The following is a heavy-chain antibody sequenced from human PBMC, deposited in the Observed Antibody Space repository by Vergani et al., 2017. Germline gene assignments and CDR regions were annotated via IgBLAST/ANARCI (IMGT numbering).Heavy chain of an antibody. J-gene: IGHJ4*02. Sequence: QVQLVESGGGVVQPGRSLRLSCAASGFTFSSYGMHWVRQAPGKGLEWVAVISYDGSNKYYADSVKGRFTISRDNSKNTLYLQMNSLRAEDTAVYYCAKDEYGSGIDYWGQGTLVTVSS. CDR3: AKDEYGSGIDY. D-gene: IGHD3-10*01. CDR1: GFTFSSYG. CDR2: ISYDGSNK. V-gene: IGHV3-30*18.